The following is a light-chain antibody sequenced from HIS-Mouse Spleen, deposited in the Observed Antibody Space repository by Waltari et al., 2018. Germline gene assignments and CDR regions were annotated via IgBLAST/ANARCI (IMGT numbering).Light chain of an antibody. V-gene: IGLV3-10*01. CDR2: EDR. CDR1: ALPEKY. CDR3: YSTDSSGNHRV. J-gene: IGLJ2*01. Sequence: SYELTQPPSVSVSPGHTARTTCSGAALPEKYAYSYQQKSGQAPVLVIYEDRKRPPGFPERFSGSSSGTMATLTISGAQVEDEADYYCYSTDSSGNHRVFGGGTKLTVL.